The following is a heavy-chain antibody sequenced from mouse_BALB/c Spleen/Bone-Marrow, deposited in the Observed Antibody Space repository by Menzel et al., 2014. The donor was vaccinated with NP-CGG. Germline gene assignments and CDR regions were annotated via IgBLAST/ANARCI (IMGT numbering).Heavy chain of an antibody. CDR3: ARGGNYWYFDV. V-gene: IGHV1-14*01. J-gene: IGHJ1*01. CDR2: INPYNDGT. Sequence: EVQLQQSGPELVKPGASVKMSCKASGYTFTNYVMHWVKQKPGQGLEWIGYINPYNDGTKYNEKFKGKATLTSDKFSSTAYMELSSLTSEDSTVYYCARGGNYWYFDVWGAGTTVTVSS. D-gene: IGHD2-1*01. CDR1: GYTFTNYV.